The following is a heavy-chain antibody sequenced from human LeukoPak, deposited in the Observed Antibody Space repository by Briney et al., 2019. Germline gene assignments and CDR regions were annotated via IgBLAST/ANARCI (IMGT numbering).Heavy chain of an antibody. Sequence: SETLSLTCTVSGYSISSGYYWGWIRQPPGKGLEWIGSIYHSGSTYYNPSLKSRVTISVDTSKNQFSLKLSSVTAADTAVYYCASLGDSSGWYGAFDIWGQGTMDTVSS. D-gene: IGHD6-19*01. CDR1: GYSISSGYY. J-gene: IGHJ3*02. V-gene: IGHV4-38-2*02. CDR3: ASLGDSSGWYGAFDI. CDR2: IYHSGST.